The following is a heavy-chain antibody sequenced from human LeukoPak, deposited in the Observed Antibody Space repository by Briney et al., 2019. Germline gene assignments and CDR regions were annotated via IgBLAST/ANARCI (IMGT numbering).Heavy chain of an antibody. V-gene: IGHV3-9*01. CDR2: ISWNSGSI. J-gene: IGHJ3*02. CDR3: AKGDVVATAYDAFDI. Sequence: GGSLRLSCAASGFTFDDYAMHWVRQAPGKGLEWVSGISWNSGSIGYADSVKGRFTISRDNSKNTLYLQMNSLRAEDTAVYYCAKGDVVATAYDAFDIWGQGTMVTISS. CDR1: GFTFDDYA. D-gene: IGHD2-21*02.